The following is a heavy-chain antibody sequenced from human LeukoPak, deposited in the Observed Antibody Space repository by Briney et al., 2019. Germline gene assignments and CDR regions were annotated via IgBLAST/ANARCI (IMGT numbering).Heavy chain of an antibody. CDR2: INPSGGST. CDR3: ARVVGVGLQQHNWFDP. CDR1: GYTFTSYY. J-gene: IGHJ5*02. V-gene: IGHV1-46*01. D-gene: IGHD1/OR15-1a*01. Sequence: ASVKVSCKASGYTFTSYYIYWVRQAPGQGLEWMGIINPSGGSTSYAQKFQGRVTMTRDMSTSTVYMELSSLRSEDTAVYYCARVVGVGLQQHNWFDPWGQGTLVTVSS.